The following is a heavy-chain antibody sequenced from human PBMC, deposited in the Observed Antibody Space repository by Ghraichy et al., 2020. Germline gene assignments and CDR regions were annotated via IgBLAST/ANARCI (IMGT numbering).Heavy chain of an antibody. J-gene: IGHJ6*02. Sequence: GGSLRLSCTASGFTFGDYAMSWFRQAPGKGLEWVGFIRSKAYGGTTEYAASVKGRFTISRDDSKSIAYLQMNSLKTEDTAVYYCTRDQVTIFGVVRFAGYYYGMDVWGQGTAVTVSS. D-gene: IGHD3-3*01. CDR1: GFTFGDYA. CDR3: TRDQVTIFGVVRFAGYYYGMDV. CDR2: IRSKAYGGTT. V-gene: IGHV3-49*03.